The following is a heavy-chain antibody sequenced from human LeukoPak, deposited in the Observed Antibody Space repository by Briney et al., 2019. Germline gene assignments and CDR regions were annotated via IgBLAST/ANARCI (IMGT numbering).Heavy chain of an antibody. D-gene: IGHD6-13*01. V-gene: IGHV5-51*01. J-gene: IGHJ2*01. CDR2: VHAGDSDA. CDR1: GFTFTNYW. Sequence: GESLKICCQASGFTFTNYWIAWVRQMPGKGLEWMGIVHAGDSDARYSPSFQDQVTMSADKSISTAYLQWNSLRASDSAMYFCARFGYSTSLDFYLDVWGRGTLVAVSS. CDR3: ARFGYSTSLDFYLDV.